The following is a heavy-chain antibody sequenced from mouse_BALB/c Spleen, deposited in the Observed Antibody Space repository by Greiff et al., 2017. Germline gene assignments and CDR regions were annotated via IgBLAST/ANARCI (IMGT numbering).Heavy chain of an antibody. V-gene: IGHV5-6-3*01. Sequence: EVMLVESGGGLVQPGGSLKLSCAASGFTFSSYGMSWVRQTPDKRLELVATINSNGGSTYYPDSVKGRFTISRDNAKNTLYLQMSSLKSEDTAMYYCAREDDYYAMDYWGQGTSVTVSS. CDR2: INSNGGST. CDR3: AREDDYYAMDY. J-gene: IGHJ4*01. CDR1: GFTFSSYG.